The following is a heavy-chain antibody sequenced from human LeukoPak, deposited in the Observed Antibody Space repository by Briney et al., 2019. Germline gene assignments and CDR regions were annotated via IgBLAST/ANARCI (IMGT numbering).Heavy chain of an antibody. V-gene: IGHV3-21*01. CDR3: ARQSDIVVVTAHRLSAFDY. CDR2: ISSSSSYI. Sequence: PGGSLRLSCAASGFTFSSYSMNWVRQAPGKGVEWVSSISSSSSYIYYADSVKGRFTISRVNAKNSLYLQMNSLRAEDTAVYYCARQSDIVVVTAHRLSAFDYWGQGTLVTVSS. CDR1: GFTFSSYS. J-gene: IGHJ4*02. D-gene: IGHD2-21*02.